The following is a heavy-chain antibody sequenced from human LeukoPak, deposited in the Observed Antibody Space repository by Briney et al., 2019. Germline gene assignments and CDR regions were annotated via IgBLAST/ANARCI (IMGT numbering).Heavy chain of an antibody. V-gene: IGHV4-39*07. CDR1: GGSISSSSYY. D-gene: IGHD3-22*01. CDR3: ARDGGRAYDSSGYEFYFDY. Sequence: SETLSLTCTVSGGSISSSSYYWGWIRQPPGKGLEWIGSIYYSGSTYYNPSLKSRVTISVDTSKNQFSLKLSSVTAADTAVYYCARDGGRAYDSSGYEFYFDYWGQGTLVTVSS. J-gene: IGHJ4*02. CDR2: IYYSGST.